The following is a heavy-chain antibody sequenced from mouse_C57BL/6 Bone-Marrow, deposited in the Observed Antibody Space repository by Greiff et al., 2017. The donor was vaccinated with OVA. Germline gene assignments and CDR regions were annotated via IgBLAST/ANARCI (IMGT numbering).Heavy chain of an antibody. CDR1: GFSLTSYG. J-gene: IGHJ3*01. Sequence: VMLVESGPGLVAPSQSLSITCTVSGFSLTSYGVHWVRQPPGKGLEWLVVIWSDGSTTYNSALKSRLSISKDNSKSQVFLKMNSLQTDDTAMYYCARHGGLRRTVPFAYWGQGTLVTVSA. CDR3: ARHGGLRRTVPFAY. V-gene: IGHV2-6-1*01. CDR2: IWSDGST. D-gene: IGHD2-2*01.